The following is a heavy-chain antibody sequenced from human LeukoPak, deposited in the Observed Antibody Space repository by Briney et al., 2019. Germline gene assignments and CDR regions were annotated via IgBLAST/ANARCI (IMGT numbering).Heavy chain of an antibody. CDR3: ARDRVTMVRGPPALFDY. J-gene: IGHJ4*02. Sequence: SVKVSCKASGGTFISYAISWVRQAPGQGLEWIGGIIPIFGTANYAQKFQGRVTITADESTSTAYMELSSLRSEDTAVYYCARDRVTMVRGPPALFDYWGQGTLVTVAS. CDR1: GGTFISYA. D-gene: IGHD3-10*01. CDR2: IIPIFGTA. V-gene: IGHV1-69*13.